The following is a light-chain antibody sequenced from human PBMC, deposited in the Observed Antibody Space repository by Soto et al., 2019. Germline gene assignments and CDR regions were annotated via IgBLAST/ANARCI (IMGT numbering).Light chain of an antibody. V-gene: IGKV1-39*01. CDR3: XXSLGIPYT. CDR2: AAS. Sequence: DIQMTQSPSSLSASVGDRVTITCRASQSITGYLNWYQQKPGKAPKLLIYAASSLQSGVPSRFSGSGSGTDFTLTISSLQRDDXXXXXXXXSLGIPYTFGQGTRLETK. J-gene: IGKJ2*01. CDR1: QSITGY.